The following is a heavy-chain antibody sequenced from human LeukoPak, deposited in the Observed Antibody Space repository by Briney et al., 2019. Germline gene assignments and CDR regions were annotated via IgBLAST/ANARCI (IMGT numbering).Heavy chain of an antibody. CDR1: GGSISGGGYY. CDR2: IYYSGST. D-gene: IGHD6-13*01. J-gene: IGHJ3*01. V-gene: IGHV4-31*03. CDR3: ARGEAAGRSFDP. Sequence: SETLSLTCTVSGGSISGGGYYWSWIRQHPGRGLEWIGYIYYSGSTYYNPSLKSRVTISVDTSKTPFSLKVSSVTAADTAVYYCARGEAAGRSFDPWGQGTMVTVSS.